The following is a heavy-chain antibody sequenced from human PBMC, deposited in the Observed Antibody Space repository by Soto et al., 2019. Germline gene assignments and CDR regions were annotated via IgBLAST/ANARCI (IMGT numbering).Heavy chain of an antibody. D-gene: IGHD2-15*01. CDR2: ISYSGST. CDR1: GGSISSSGYY. CDR3: ATGSRSSTSDAFDV. V-gene: IGHV4-39*07. Sequence: SETLSLTCTVSGGSISSSGYYWGWIRQPPGKGLEWIGTISYSGSTYYNPSLKSRVTMSGDTSRNQFSLKLNSVTAADTAVYFCATGSRSSTSDAFDVWGQGTMVTVSS. J-gene: IGHJ3*01.